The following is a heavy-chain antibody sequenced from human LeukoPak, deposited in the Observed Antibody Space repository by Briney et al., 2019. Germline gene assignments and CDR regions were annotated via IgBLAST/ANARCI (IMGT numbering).Heavy chain of an antibody. CDR3: AGHSDYVGDSSLDTDAFDV. CDR1: GGSISSSTYY. CDR2: IYYSGST. V-gene: IGHV4-39*01. D-gene: IGHD4-23*01. Sequence: KPSETLSLTCTVSGGSISSSTYYWVWIRQPPGKGLEWIATIYYSGSTYYNPSLKSRVTISVDTSNNQFSLTLSSVTAADTAVYYCAGHSDYVGDSSLDTDAFDVWGRGTMVTVSS. J-gene: IGHJ3*01.